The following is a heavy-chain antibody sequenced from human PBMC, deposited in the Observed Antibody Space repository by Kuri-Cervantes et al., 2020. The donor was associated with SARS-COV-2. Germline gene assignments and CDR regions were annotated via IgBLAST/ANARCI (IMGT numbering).Heavy chain of an antibody. J-gene: IGHJ6*02. Sequence: SVKVSCKASGGTFSSYAISWVRQAPGQGLEWMGGIIPIFGTANYAQKFQGRVTVTADKSTSTAYMELSSLRSEDTAVYYCASSPESGPYYYYYGMDVWGQGTTVTVSS. V-gene: IGHV1-69*06. CDR1: GGTFSSYA. D-gene: IGHD6-25*01. CDR3: ASSPESGPYYYYYGMDV. CDR2: IIPIFGTA.